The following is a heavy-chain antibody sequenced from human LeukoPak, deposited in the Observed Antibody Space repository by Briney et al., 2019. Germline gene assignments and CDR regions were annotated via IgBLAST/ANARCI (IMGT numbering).Heavy chain of an antibody. V-gene: IGHV3-48*03. CDR3: ARTMAF. D-gene: IGHD5-24*01. J-gene: IGHJ4*02. CDR2: ISSSGSPI. Sequence: GGSLRLSCTASGFTFSSYEMNWVRQAPGKGLEWVSDISSSGSPIYYADSVKGRFTVSRDNAKNSLYLQISSLRAEDTAVYYCARTMAFWGQGTLVAASS. CDR1: GFTFSSYE.